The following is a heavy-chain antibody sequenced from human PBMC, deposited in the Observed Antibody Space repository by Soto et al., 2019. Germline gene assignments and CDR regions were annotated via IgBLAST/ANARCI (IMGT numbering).Heavy chain of an antibody. CDR2: ATSQAFGGTT. CDR3: TRDGDFYGMDV. CDR1: GFTSDEYA. V-gene: IGHV3-49*04. J-gene: IGHJ6*02. Sequence: PGGSLRLSCTFSGFTSDEYALTWVRQAPGKGLEWVAFATSQAFGGTTDYAASVKGRFTISRDDSTTVAYLQMTSLQTEDTAIYYCTRDGDFYGMDVSGQRTTVTVS.